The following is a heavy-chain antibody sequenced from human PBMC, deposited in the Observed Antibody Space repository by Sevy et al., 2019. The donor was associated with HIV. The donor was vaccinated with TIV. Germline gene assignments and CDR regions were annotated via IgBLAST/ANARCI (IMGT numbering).Heavy chain of an antibody. V-gene: IGHV4-59*08. CDR3: ARRNDFAI. CDR1: GGSINSDH. CDR2: VYYTGGT. Sequence: SETLSLTCTVSGGSINSDHWNWIRQPPGKGLEWIGYVYYTGGTNYNPSLKNRVTISVDRTRNQFSLKLTSVTAADTAVYTCARRNDFAIWGQGTMVTVSS. J-gene: IGHJ3*02.